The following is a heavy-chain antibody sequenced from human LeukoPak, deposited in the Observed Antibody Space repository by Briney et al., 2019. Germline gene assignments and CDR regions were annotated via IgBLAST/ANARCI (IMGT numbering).Heavy chain of an antibody. Sequence: TSETLSLTCTVSGGSISSSSYYWGWIRQPPGKGLEWIGSIYYSGSTYYNPSLKSRVTISVDTSKNQFSLKLSSVTAADAAVYYCARETCYYDSSGYYHPLDVWGKGTTVTVSS. V-gene: IGHV4-39*07. J-gene: IGHJ6*04. CDR3: ARETCYYDSSGYYHPLDV. CDR1: GGSISSSSYY. CDR2: IYYSGST. D-gene: IGHD3-22*01.